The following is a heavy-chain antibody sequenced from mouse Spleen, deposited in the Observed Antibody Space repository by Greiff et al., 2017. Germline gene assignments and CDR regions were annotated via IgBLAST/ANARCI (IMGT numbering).Heavy chain of an antibody. CDR1: GFTFSSYA. CDR3: ARQGTTVGGDFYAMDY. J-gene: IGHJ4*01. V-gene: IGHV5-9-3*01. D-gene: IGHD1-1*01. Sequence: EVKLVESGGGLVKPGGSLKLSCAASGFTFSSYAMSWVRQTPEKRLEWVATISSGGSYTYYPDSVKGRFTISRDNAKNTLYLQMSSLRSEDTAMYYCARQGTTVGGDFYAMDYWGQGTSVTVSS. CDR2: ISSGGSYT.